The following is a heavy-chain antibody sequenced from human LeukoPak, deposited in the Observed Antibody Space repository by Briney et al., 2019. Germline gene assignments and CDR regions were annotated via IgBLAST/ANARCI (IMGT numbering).Heavy chain of an antibody. CDR1: GGSISCTSCY. Sequence: SETLSLTCTVSGGSISCTSCYWGWIRQPPGKGLEWIGSIFYSGSTYYNPSLNSRVTMSVGASKNQFSLKVNSVTAADTAVYYCARHHYYGSGSPNWFDPWGQGTLVTVSS. V-gene: IGHV4-39*01. CDR2: IFYSGST. J-gene: IGHJ5*02. D-gene: IGHD3-10*01. CDR3: ARHHYYGSGSPNWFDP.